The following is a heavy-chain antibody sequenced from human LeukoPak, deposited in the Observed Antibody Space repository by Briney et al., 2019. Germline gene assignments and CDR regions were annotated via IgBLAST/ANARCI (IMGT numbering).Heavy chain of an antibody. J-gene: IGHJ4*02. CDR3: ANGYYDFWSGYPYFDY. V-gene: IGHV4-59*01. CDR1: GGSISSYY. D-gene: IGHD3-3*01. CDR2: IYYSGST. Sequence: PSETLSLTCTVSGGSISSYYWSWIRQPPGKGLEWIGHIYYSGSTNYNPSLKSRVTISVDTSKNQFSLKLSSVTAADTAVYYCANGYYDFWSGYPYFDYWGQGTLVTVSS.